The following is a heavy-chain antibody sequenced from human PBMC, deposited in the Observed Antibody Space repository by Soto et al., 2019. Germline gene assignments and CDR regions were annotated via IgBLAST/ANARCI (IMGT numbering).Heavy chain of an antibody. CDR1: GFTFSSYA. J-gene: IGHJ4*02. V-gene: IGHV3-23*01. CDR2: ISGSGGST. D-gene: IGHD4-17*01. Sequence: EVQLLESGGGLVQPGGSLRLSCAASGFTFSSYAMSWVRQAPGKGLEWVSAISGSGGSTYYADSVKGRFTISRDNSKNTLDQQMNSLRAEDTDVYYYAKETKVGEIDDWGQGTLVTVSS. CDR3: AKETKVGEIDD.